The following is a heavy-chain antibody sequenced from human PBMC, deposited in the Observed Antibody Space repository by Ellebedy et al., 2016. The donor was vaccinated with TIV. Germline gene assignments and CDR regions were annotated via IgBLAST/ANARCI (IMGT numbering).Heavy chain of an antibody. J-gene: IGHJ3*01. CDR1: GGSLSDNY. Sequence: PSETLSLTCAVSGGSLSDNYWTWIRQPPGKGLEWIGYLYYTGSTNYNPSLKSRVTISVNTPRNQFSLKLNSVTAADTAVYYCVSSVSVDAFDLWGQGTMVTVSS. V-gene: IGHV4-59*01. CDR2: LYYTGST. D-gene: IGHD3-10*01. CDR3: VSSVSVDAFDL.